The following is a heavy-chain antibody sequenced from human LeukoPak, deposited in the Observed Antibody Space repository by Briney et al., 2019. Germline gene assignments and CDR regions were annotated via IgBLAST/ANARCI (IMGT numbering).Heavy chain of an antibody. J-gene: IGHJ4*02. CDR3: ARGPLYYYDSSSRSYYFDY. V-gene: IGHV4-34*01. D-gene: IGHD3-22*01. CDR1: GGSFSGYY. CDR2: INHSGST. Sequence: SETLSLTCAVYGGSFSGYYWSWIRQPPGKGLEWIGEINHSGSTNHSPSLKSRVAISVDTSKNQFSLKLRSVTAADTAVYYCARGPLYYYDSSSRSYYFDYWGQGTLVTVSS.